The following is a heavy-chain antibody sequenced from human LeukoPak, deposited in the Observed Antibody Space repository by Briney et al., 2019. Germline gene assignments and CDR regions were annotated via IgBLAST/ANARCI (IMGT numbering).Heavy chain of an antibody. Sequence: PGGSLRLSCAASGFTFSSYWMTWVRQAPGKGLEWVANINQDGSEKYYVDSVRGRFTISRDNARNSLYLQMNSLRAEDTAVYYCARGRGVDYWGQGTLVTVSS. J-gene: IGHJ4*02. CDR2: INQDGSEK. CDR1: GFTFSSYW. V-gene: IGHV3-7*02. CDR3: ARGRGVDY.